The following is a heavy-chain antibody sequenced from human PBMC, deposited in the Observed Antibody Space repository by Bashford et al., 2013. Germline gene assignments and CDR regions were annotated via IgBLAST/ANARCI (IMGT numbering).Heavy chain of an antibody. CDR1: GYTFTSYG. CDR2: ISAYNGNT. Sequence: VASVKVSCKASGYTFTSYGISWVRQAPGQGLEWMGWISAYNGNTNYAQKLQGRVTMTTDTSTSTAYMELRSLRSDDTAVYYCAGPSVDSSEESFYLFDYWGQGTLVTVSS. CDR3: AGPSVDSSEESFYLFDY. V-gene: IGHV1-18*01. J-gene: IGHJ4*02. D-gene: IGHD3-22*01.